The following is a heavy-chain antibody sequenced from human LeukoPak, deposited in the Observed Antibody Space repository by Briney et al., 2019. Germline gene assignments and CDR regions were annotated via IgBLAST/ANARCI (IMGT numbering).Heavy chain of an antibody. Sequence: VASVKVSCKASGGTFSSYTISWVRQAPGQGLEWMGRIIPILGIANYAQKFQGRVTITTDESTSTAYMELSSLRSEDTAVYYCARTFGRPAANGAFDIWGQGTMVTVSS. V-gene: IGHV1-69*02. CDR3: ARTFGRPAANGAFDI. D-gene: IGHD2-2*01. J-gene: IGHJ3*02. CDR1: GGTFSSYT. CDR2: IIPILGIA.